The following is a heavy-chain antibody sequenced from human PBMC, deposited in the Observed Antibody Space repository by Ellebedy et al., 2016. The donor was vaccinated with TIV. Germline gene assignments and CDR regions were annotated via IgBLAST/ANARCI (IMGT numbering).Heavy chain of an antibody. CDR3: ATLLSHLDY. J-gene: IGHJ4*02. Sequence: AASVKVSCKASGGSFSRSAINWVRKAPGQGLEWMGRIIPILGIANYAQEFQGRVTITADKFTSTAYMELSSLRVEDTAVYYCATLLSHLDYWGQGTLVTVSS. V-gene: IGHV1-69*04. D-gene: IGHD3-16*02. CDR1: GGSFSRSA. CDR2: IIPILGIA.